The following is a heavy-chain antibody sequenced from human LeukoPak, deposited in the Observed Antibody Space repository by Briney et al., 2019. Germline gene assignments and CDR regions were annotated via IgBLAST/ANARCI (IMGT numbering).Heavy chain of an antibody. CDR1: GYTFTGYY. V-gene: IGHV1-2*02. Sequence: ASVKVSCKASGYTFTGYYMHWVRQAPGQGLEWMGWIKPNSGGTNYAQKFQGRVTMTRDMSTSTVYMELSRLTSDDTAVYYCARNIWFGESADAFDIWGQGTMVTVSS. CDR3: ARNIWFGESADAFDI. D-gene: IGHD3-10*01. J-gene: IGHJ3*02. CDR2: IKPNSGGT.